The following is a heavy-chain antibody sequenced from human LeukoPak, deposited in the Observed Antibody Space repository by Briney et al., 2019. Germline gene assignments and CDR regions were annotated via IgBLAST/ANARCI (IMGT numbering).Heavy chain of an antibody. D-gene: IGHD5-24*01. CDR2: IYYSGST. V-gene: IGHV4-59*01. CDR3: ARWDGYNYIFLGY. CDR1: GGSISSYY. J-gene: IGHJ4*02. Sequence: SETLSLTCTVSGGSISSYYWSWIRQPPGKGLEWIGYIYYSGSTNYNPSLKSRVTISVDTSKNQFSLKLSSVTAADTAVYYCARWDGYNYIFLGYWGQGTLVTVSS.